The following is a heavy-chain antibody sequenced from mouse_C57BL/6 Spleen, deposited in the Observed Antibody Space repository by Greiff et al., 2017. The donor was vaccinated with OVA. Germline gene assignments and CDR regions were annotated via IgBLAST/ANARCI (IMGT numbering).Heavy chain of an antibody. CDR1: GFTFSDYY. J-gene: IGHJ4*01. Sequence: EVQVVESEGGLVQPGSSMKLSCTASGFTFSDYYMAWVRQVPEKGLEWVANINYDGSSTYYLDSLKSRFIISRDNAKNILYLQMSSLKSEDTATYYCARGATVVAPYAMDYWGQGTSVTVSS. CDR3: ARGATVVAPYAMDY. D-gene: IGHD1-1*01. CDR2: INYDGSST. V-gene: IGHV5-16*01.